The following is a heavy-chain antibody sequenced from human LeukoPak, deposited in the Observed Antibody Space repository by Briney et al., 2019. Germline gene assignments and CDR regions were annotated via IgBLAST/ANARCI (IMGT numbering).Heavy chain of an antibody. CDR3: AKDSSYGRVYYFDY. D-gene: IGHD5-12*01. CDR1: GFTFSIYA. J-gene: IGHJ4*02. Sequence: GGSLRLSCAASGFTFSIYAMSWVRQAPGKGLEWVSAISGSGGSTYYADSVKGRFTISRDNSKNTLYLQMNSLRAEDTAVYYCAKDSSYGRVYYFDYWGQGTLVTVSS. CDR2: ISGSGGST. V-gene: IGHV3-23*01.